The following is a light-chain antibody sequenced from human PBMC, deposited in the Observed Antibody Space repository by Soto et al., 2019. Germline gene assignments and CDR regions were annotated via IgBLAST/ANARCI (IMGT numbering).Light chain of an antibody. CDR1: SGHAKYM. J-gene: IGLJ3*02. CDR2: LQSSGSY. V-gene: IGLV4-60*03. Sequence: QPVLTQSSSASASLGSSVKLTCTLSSGHAKYMIAWHQQQPGRAPRFLMKLQSSGSYNKGSGVPDRFLGSSSGADRFLIISNLQSEDEADYYCETWDSDVWVFGGGTNLTVL. CDR3: ETWDSDVWV.